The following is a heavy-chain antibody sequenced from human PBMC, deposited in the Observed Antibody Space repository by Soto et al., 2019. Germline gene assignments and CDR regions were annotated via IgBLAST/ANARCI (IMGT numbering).Heavy chain of an antibody. CDR1: GASISVHSYY. V-gene: IGHV4-39*07. CDR3: ARGKWEFDY. J-gene: IGHJ4*02. CDR2: IYHSGST. D-gene: IGHD1-26*01. Sequence: PSETLSLTCTVSGASISVHSYYWTWIRQPPGKGLEWIGSIYHSGSTYYNPSLKSRVTISVDTSKNQFSLKLSSVTAADTAVYYCARGKWEFDYWGQGTLVTVSS.